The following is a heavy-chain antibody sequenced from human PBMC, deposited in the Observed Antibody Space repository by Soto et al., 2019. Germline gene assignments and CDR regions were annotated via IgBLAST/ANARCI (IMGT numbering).Heavy chain of an antibody. V-gene: IGHV4-30-4*01. Sequence: QVQLQESGPGLVKPSQTLSLTCTVSGGSISSGDYYWSWIRQPPGKGLEWIGYIYYSGSTYYNPSLKSRVTISVDTSKHQFSLKLSSVTAADTAVYYCARAGVVAARWFDPWGQGTLVTVSS. CDR3: ARAGVVAARWFDP. J-gene: IGHJ5*02. CDR2: IYYSGST. CDR1: GGSISSGDYY. D-gene: IGHD2-15*01.